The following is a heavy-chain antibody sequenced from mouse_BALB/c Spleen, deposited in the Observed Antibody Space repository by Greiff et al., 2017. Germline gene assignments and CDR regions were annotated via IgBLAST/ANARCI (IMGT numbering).Heavy chain of an antibody. Sequence: QVQLQQSGAELMKPGASVKISCKATGYTFSSYWIEWVKQRPGHGLEWIGEILPGSGSTNYNEKFKGKATFTADTSSNTAYMQLSSLTSEDSAVYYCARETGPHYFDYWGQGTTLTVSS. CDR3: ARETGPHYFDY. V-gene: IGHV1-9*01. J-gene: IGHJ2*01. D-gene: IGHD4-1*01. CDR1: GYTFSSYW. CDR2: ILPGSGST.